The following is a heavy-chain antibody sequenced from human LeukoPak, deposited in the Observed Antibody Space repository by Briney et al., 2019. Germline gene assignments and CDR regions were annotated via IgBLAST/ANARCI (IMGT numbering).Heavy chain of an antibody. D-gene: IGHD3-10*01. CDR1: GFTFSSNW. J-gene: IGHJ3*02. V-gene: IGHV3-74*01. CDR2: IDSGGSST. CDR3: ARGGSYGWDAFDM. Sequence: GGSLRLSCAASGFTFSSNWMHWVRQVPGKGLVWVSRIDSGGSSTNYADSVKGRFTISRDNAKNTLSLQMNSLRAEDTAVYYCARGGSYGWDAFDMWGQGTMVTDSS.